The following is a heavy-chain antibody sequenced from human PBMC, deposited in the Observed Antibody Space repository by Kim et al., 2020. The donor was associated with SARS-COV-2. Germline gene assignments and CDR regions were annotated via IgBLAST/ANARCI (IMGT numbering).Heavy chain of an antibody. Sequence: GGSLRLSCAASGFTFSSYSMNWVRQAPGKGLEWVSSISSSSYIYYADSVKGRFTISRDNAKNSLYLQMNSLRAEDTAVYYCARGIAVAGTGGDYWGQGTLVTVSS. CDR2: ISSSSYI. J-gene: IGHJ4*02. CDR3: ARGIAVAGTGGDY. D-gene: IGHD6-19*01. V-gene: IGHV3-21*01. CDR1: GFTFSSYS.